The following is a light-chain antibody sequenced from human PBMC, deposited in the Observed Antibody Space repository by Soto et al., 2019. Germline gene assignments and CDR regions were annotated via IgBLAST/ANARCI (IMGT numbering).Light chain of an antibody. CDR3: GTWDSSLSAVYV. Sequence: QSVLTQPPSVSAAPGQRVTISCSGSSSNIGNNYVSWYQQLPGTATKLLIYDNNKRPSGIPDRFSGSKSGTSATLGITGLQSGDEADYYCGTWDSSLSAVYVFGTGTKLTVL. V-gene: IGLV1-51*01. CDR1: SSNIGNNY. CDR2: DNN. J-gene: IGLJ1*01.